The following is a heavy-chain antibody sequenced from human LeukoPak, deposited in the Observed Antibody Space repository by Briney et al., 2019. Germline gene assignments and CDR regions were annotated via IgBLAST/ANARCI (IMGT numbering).Heavy chain of an antibody. V-gene: IGHV1-18*01. CDR1: GYTFTSYG. Sequence: GASVKVSCKASGYTFTSYGISWVRQAPGQGLEWMGWISAYNGNTNYAQKFQGRVTMTRDTSISTAYMELSRLRSDDTAVYYCAREGIAAAGNDYWGQGTLVTVSS. CDR3: AREGIAAAGNDY. CDR2: ISAYNGNT. J-gene: IGHJ4*02. D-gene: IGHD6-13*01.